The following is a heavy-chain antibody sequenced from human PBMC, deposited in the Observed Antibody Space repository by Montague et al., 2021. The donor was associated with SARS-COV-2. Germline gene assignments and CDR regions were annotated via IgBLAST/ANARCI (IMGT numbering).Heavy chain of an antibody. CDR3: ATNKYCTLHDCLHGRHYFDH. D-gene: IGHD2-8*01. V-gene: IGHV3-48*03. Sequence: SLRLSCAASGFTFFNFDMAWVRQAPGRGLEWISDISSSGATILYADSLKGRFTISRDNIQKSLYLQMNSLRDEDTAVYYCATNKYCTLHDCLHGRHYFDHWGQGTLVTVSS. CDR2: ISSSGATI. J-gene: IGHJ4*02. CDR1: GFTFFNFD.